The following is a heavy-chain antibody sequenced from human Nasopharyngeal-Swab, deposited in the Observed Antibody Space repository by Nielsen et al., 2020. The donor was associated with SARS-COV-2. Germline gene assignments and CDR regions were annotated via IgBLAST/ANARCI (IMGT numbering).Heavy chain of an antibody. Sequence: GESLKISCAASGFTFSSYDMNWVRQATGKGLEWVSAIGTAGDTYYPGSVKGRFTIFRENAKNSLYLQLNSLRAGDTAVYYCARARPDSVVVPAALLFDPWGQGTLVTVSS. CDR2: IGTAGDT. D-gene: IGHD2-2*01. J-gene: IGHJ5*02. V-gene: IGHV3-13*04. CDR1: GFTFSSYD. CDR3: ARARPDSVVVPAALLFDP.